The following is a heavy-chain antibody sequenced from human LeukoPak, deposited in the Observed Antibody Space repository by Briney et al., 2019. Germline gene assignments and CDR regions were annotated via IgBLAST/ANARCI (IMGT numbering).Heavy chain of an antibody. Sequence: GGSLRLSCAASGFTFSSYGMHWVRQAPGKGLEWVAFIRYDGSNKYYADSVKGRFTISGDNSQNTLYLQMNSLRAEDTAVYYCAKGDGYVVYYWGQGTLVTVSS. CDR1: GFTFSSYG. CDR3: AKGDGYVVYY. CDR2: IRYDGSNK. J-gene: IGHJ4*02. D-gene: IGHD5-24*01. V-gene: IGHV3-30*02.